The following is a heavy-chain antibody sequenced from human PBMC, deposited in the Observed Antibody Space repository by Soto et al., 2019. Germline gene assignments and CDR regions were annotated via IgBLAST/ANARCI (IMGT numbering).Heavy chain of an antibody. V-gene: IGHV2-5*02. Sequence: QITLKESGPTLVKPTQTLTLTCTFSGFSLSTSGVGVGWIRQPPGKALEWLALIYWDDDKRYSPSLKSRLTNTKDTSKNQVVLTMTNMDPVDTATYYCALSLPIYYYGSGSYSGYFDYWGQGTLVTVSS. CDR3: ALSLPIYYYGSGSYSGYFDY. CDR2: IYWDDDK. CDR1: GFSLSTSGVG. J-gene: IGHJ4*02. D-gene: IGHD3-10*01.